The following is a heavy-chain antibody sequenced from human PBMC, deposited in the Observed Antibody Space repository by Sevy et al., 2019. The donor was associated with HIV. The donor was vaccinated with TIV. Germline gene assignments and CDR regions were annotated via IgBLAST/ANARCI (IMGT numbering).Heavy chain of an antibody. CDR1: GGTFSSYA. J-gene: IGHJ6*02. V-gene: IGHV1-69*13. D-gene: IGHD6-13*01. CDR2: IIPIFGTA. CDR3: ARGFSSSWYDNYYYGMDV. Sequence: ASVKVSCKASGGTFSSYAISWVRQAPGQGLEWMGGIIPIFGTAKYAQKFQGRVTIPADESTSTADMELSSLRSEDTAVYYCARGFSSSWYDNYYYGMDVWGQGTTVTVSS.